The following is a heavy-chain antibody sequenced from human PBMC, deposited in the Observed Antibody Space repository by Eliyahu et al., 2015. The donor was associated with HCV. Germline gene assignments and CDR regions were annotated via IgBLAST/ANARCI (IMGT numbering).Heavy chain of an antibody. CDR1: GGSISSSSYH. J-gene: IGHJ4*02. Sequence: QLQLQESGPGLVKPSETLSLTCTVSGGSISSSSYHWGWIRQPPGKGLEWIGSFYYSGSTPYNPSLKSRVTISVDTSKNQFSLKLNSVTAADTAVYFCARHVDTAVVLRYWGQGTLVTVSS. V-gene: IGHV4-39*01. CDR2: FYYSGST. CDR3: ARHVDTAVVLRY. D-gene: IGHD5-18*01.